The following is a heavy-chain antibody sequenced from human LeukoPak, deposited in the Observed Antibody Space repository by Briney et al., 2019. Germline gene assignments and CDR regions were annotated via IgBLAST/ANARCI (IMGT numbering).Heavy chain of an antibody. D-gene: IGHD5-12*01. CDR1: GGSFSGYY. CDR2: INHSGST. Sequence: SETLSLTCAVYGGSFSGYYWSWIRQPPGKGLEWIGEINHSGSTNYNPSLKSRVTISVDTSKNQFSLKLSSVTAADTAVYYCARARGWPRGRAFDVWGQGTMVTVSS. V-gene: IGHV4-34*01. CDR3: ARARGWPRGRAFDV. J-gene: IGHJ3*01.